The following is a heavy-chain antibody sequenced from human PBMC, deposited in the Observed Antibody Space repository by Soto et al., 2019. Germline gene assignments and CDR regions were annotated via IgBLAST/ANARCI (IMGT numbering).Heavy chain of an antibody. J-gene: IGHJ4*02. CDR3: AKAGYTYGSAPL. D-gene: IGHD5-18*01. CDR1: GFTFSNYG. Sequence: QVQLVESGGGVVQPGRSLRLSCAASGFTFSNYGMHWVRQAPGKGLECVALISSDGSNKYYADSVKGRFTISRDNSTNTLYLQMNSLRAEDTAGYYCAKAGYTYGSAPLWGPATLVTGSS. V-gene: IGHV3-30*18. CDR2: ISSDGSNK.